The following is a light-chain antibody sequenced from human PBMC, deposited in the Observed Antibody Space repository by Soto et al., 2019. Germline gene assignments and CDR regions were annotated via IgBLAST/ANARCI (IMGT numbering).Light chain of an antibody. CDR2: VAS. V-gene: IGKV3-20*01. Sequence: EVVLTQSPGTLSLSPGERATLSCRASQNVRNNYLSWYQHKPGQAPRLLIYVASSRATGVPDRFSGSGSGTDFTITITRLEPEDSAVYYCQQFGGSPRLSFGGGTKVEI. J-gene: IGKJ4*01. CDR1: QNVRNNY. CDR3: QQFGGSPRLS.